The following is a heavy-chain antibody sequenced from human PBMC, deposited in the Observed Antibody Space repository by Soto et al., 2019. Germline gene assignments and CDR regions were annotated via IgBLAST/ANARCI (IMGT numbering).Heavy chain of an antibody. V-gene: IGHV1-18*04. CDR1: GYTFTSYG. CDR3: ARLLSGYCTNGVCFPDSWFDP. CDR2: ISAYNGNT. Sequence: ASVKVSCKASGYTFTSYGISWVRQAPGQGLEWMGWISAYNGNTNYAQKLQGRVTMTTDTSTSTAYMELRSLRSDDTAVYYCARLLSGYCTNGVCFPDSWFDPWGQGTLVTVSS. D-gene: IGHD2-8*01. J-gene: IGHJ5*02.